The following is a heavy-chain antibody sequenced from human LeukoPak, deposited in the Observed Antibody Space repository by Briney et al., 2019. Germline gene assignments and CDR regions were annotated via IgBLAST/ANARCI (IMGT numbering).Heavy chain of an antibody. CDR3: AKGDIVVVPAANWFDP. V-gene: IGHV3-23*01. D-gene: IGHD2-2*01. CDR2: ISGSGGST. CDR1: GFTFSSYA. J-gene: IGHJ5*02. Sequence: GGSLRLSCAASGFTFSSYAMSWVRQAPGKGLEWVSAISGSGGSTYYADSVKSRFTISRDNSKNTLYLQMNSLRAEDTAVYYCAKGDIVVVPAANWFDPWGQGTLVTVSS.